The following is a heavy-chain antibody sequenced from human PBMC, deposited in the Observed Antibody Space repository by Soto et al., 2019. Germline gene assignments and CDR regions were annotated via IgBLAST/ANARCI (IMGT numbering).Heavy chain of an antibody. Sequence: ASVKVACKASGYTFTSYGISWVRQAPGQGLEWMGGISAYDGTANYAQKLQGRVTMTADTSTSTAYMELRSLRSEDTAVYYCARGVAGTSAFDPWGQGTLVTVSS. CDR2: ISAYDGTA. V-gene: IGHV1-18*01. D-gene: IGHD6-19*01. CDR3: ARGVAGTSAFDP. CDR1: GYTFTSYG. J-gene: IGHJ5*02.